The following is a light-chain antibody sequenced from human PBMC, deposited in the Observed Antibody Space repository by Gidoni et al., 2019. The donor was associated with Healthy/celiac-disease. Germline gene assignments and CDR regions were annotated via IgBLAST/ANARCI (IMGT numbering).Light chain of an antibody. J-gene: IGKJ3*01. CDR2: AAS. CDR3: QQSYSTPRT. CDR1: QSISSY. V-gene: IGKV1-39*01. Sequence: DIQMTQSPSSLSASVVDRVTITCRASQSISSYLNWYRQKPGKASKLLIYAASSLQSGVPSRFSGSGSGTDFTLTISSLQPEDFATYYCQQSYSTPRTFXPXTKVEIK.